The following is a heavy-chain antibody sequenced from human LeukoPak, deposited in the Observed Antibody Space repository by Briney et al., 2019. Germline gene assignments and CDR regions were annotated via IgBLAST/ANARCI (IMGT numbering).Heavy chain of an antibody. Sequence: GGSLRLSCAASRFTFNNYAMSWVRQAPGKGLEWVSSVDGGGGGTYYADSVKGRFTISRDNSKDTLYLQMNGLRAEDTAVYFCAKQSAGSAAWYSLHYDFWGQGTLVTVSS. V-gene: IGHV3-23*01. CDR3: AKQSAGSAAWYSLHYDF. CDR2: VDGGGGGT. CDR1: RFTFNNYA. D-gene: IGHD6-13*01. J-gene: IGHJ4*02.